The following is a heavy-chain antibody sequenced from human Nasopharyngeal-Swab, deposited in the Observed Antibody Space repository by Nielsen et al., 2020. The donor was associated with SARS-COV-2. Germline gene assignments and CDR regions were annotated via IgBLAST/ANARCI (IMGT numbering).Heavy chain of an antibody. D-gene: IGHD3-10*01. CDR2: TFYRSNSHN. Sequence: SQTLSLTCAISGDSVSSNNAVWTWIRPSPSRGLEWLGRTFYRSNSHNDYAESVKSRININPDTSKNQFSLQLISVNPEDTAVYYCASETTTVRGALNHFDNWGQGTLVTVSS. CDR1: GDSVSSNNAV. J-gene: IGHJ4*02. CDR3: ASETTTVRGALNHFDN. V-gene: IGHV6-1*01.